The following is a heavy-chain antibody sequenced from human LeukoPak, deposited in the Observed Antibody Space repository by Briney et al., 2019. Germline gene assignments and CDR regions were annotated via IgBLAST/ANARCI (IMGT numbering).Heavy chain of an antibody. CDR1: GGSISSYY. CDR3: ARGRDRFDY. CDR2: IYYSGST. V-gene: IGHV4-59*01. J-gene: IGHJ4*02. Sequence: ASETLTLTCTVSGGSISSYYWSWIRQPPGKGLEWIGYIYYSGSTNYNPSLKSRVTISVDTSKNQFSLKLSSVTAADTAVYYCARGRDRFDYWGRGTLVTVSS.